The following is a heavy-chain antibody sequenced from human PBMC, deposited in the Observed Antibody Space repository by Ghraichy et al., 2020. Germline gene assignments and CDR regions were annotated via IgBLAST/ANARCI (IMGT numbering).Heavy chain of an antibody. CDR2: ISYDGTDK. D-gene: IGHD2-2*01. CDR1: GFIFNSYA. J-gene: IGHJ4*02. CDR3: ARDGAVILPAATTLYGQAVLPPTDH. V-gene: IGHV3-30*04. Sequence: GGSLRLSCAASGFIFNSYALHWVRQAPGKGLEWVSVISYDGTDKYYADSVKGRFTISRDNSKNTVYLQMSSLRVEDTAVYYCARDGAVILPAATTLYGQAVLPPTDHWGQRTLVTVSS.